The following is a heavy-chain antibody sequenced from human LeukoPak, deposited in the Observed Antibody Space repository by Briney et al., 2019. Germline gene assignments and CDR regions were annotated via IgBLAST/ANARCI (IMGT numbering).Heavy chain of an antibody. D-gene: IGHD6-13*01. CDR3: ARGVRYSSSWPFDY. J-gene: IGHJ4*02. Sequence: GPVKVSCKASGYTFTTYGISWVRQAPGQGLEWMGWISTYTGDTNYAQKLQGRVTMTTDTSTSTAYMELRSLRSDDTAVYYCARGVRYSSSWPFDYWGQGTLVTVSS. V-gene: IGHV1-18*01. CDR1: GYTFTTYG. CDR2: ISTYTGDT.